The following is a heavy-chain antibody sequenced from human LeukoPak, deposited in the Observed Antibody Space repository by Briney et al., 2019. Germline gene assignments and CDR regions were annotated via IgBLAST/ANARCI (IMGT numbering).Heavy chain of an antibody. J-gene: IGHJ3*02. CDR3: AKGPNSWLTPIAFHI. V-gene: IGHV3-23*01. CDR2: ITGSGGST. D-gene: IGHD4-23*01. Sequence: PGGSLRLSCAASGFTFSSYAVSWVRQAPGKGLQWVSGITGSGGSTYYVDSVKGRFTISRDNSKNTLYLQMSSLRDEDTAVYYCAKGPNSWLTPIAFHIWGQGTRVAVSS. CDR1: GFTFSSYA.